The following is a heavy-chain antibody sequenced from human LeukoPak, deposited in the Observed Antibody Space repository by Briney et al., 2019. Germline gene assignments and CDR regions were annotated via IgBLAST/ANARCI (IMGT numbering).Heavy chain of an antibody. CDR2: IYYSGST. Sequence: PSETLSLTCTVSGGSISSGDFCWSWIRQPPGKGLEWIGHIYYSGSTYYNPSLKSRVTISVDTSKNQFSLRLSSVTAADTAVYYCARDLLYSSPGFDYWGQGTLVTVSS. CDR3: ARDLLYSSPGFDY. J-gene: IGHJ4*02. V-gene: IGHV4-30-4*08. CDR1: GGSISSGDFC. D-gene: IGHD6-13*01.